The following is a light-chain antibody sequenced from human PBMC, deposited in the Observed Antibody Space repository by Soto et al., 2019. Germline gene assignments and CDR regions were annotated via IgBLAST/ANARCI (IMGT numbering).Light chain of an antibody. CDR3: QQYNSYSKYT. CDR1: QSISSW. J-gene: IGKJ2*01. Sequence: DSQMTQSPSTLSASVGDRVTITCRASQSISSWLAWYQQKPGKAPKLLIYDASSLESGVPSRFSGSGSGTEFTLTISSLQPDDFATYYCQQYNSYSKYTFGQGTKVDIK. CDR2: DAS. V-gene: IGKV1-5*01.